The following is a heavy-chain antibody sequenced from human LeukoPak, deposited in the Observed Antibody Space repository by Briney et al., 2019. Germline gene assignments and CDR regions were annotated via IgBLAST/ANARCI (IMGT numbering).Heavy chain of an antibody. J-gene: IGHJ5*02. CDR3: AREYYYDSSGYYGGNWFDP. CDR2: ISAYNGNT. Sequence: ASVKVSCKASGYTFTSYGISWVRQAPGQGLEWMGWISAYNGNTNYAQKLQGRVTMTTDTSTSTAYMELRSLRSDDTAVYYCAREYYYDSSGYYGGNWFDPWGQGTLVTVSS. V-gene: IGHV1-18*01. D-gene: IGHD3-22*01. CDR1: GYTFTSYG.